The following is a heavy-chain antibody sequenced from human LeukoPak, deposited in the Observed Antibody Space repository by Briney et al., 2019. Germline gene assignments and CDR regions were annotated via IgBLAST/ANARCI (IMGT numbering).Heavy chain of an antibody. J-gene: IGHJ3*02. CDR3: AARVDTGETDAFDI. D-gene: IGHD5-18*01. Sequence: GASVKVSCKASGYTFTSYGISWVRQAPGQGLEWMGGIIPIFGTANYAQKFQGRVTITTDESTSTAYMELSSLRSEDTAVYYCAARVDTGETDAFDIWGQGTMVTVSS. CDR2: IIPIFGTA. V-gene: IGHV1-69*05. CDR1: GYTFTSYG.